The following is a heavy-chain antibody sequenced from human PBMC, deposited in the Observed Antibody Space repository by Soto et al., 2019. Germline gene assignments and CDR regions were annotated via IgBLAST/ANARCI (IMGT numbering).Heavy chain of an antibody. CDR1: GFTFSNYF. CDR3: ARTYVPGIAGFDP. J-gene: IGHJ5*02. V-gene: IGHV3-74*01. Sequence: PGGSLRLSCAASGFTFSNYFMHWVRQVPGEGLVWVSRMSSDGKTISYADSVKGRFTISRDNAKNTLYLQMNSLRVEDTAVYYCARTYVPGIAGFDPWGQGTLVTVSS. D-gene: IGHD1-1*01. CDR2: MSSDGKTI.